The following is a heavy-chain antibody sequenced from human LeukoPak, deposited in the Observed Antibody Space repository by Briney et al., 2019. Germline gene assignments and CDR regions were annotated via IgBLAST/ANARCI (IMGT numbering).Heavy chain of an antibody. V-gene: IGHV1-18*01. Sequence: GASVKVSCKASGYTFTSYGVSWVRQAPGQGLEWMGWISAYNGNTNYAQKVQGRVTMTTDTSTSTAYMELRSLRSDDTAVYYCARGNRDLMSGGSLDYWGQGTLVTVSS. CDR2: ISAYNGNT. CDR3: ARGNRDLMSGGSLDY. CDR1: GYTFTSYG. J-gene: IGHJ4*02. D-gene: IGHD2-15*01.